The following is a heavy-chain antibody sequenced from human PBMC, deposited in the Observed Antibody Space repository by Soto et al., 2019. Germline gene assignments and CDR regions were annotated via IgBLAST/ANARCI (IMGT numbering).Heavy chain of an antibody. J-gene: IGHJ5*02. CDR1: GYTFTSYG. Sequence: ASVKVSCKASGYTFTSYGISWVRQAPGQGLEWMGWISAYNGNTNYAQKLQGRVTMTTDTSTSTAYMELRSLRSDDTAVYYCARDRDKQLWFPYWFAPWGQGTLVTVSS. CDR2: ISAYNGNT. V-gene: IGHV1-18*01. D-gene: IGHD5-18*01. CDR3: ARDRDKQLWFPYWFAP.